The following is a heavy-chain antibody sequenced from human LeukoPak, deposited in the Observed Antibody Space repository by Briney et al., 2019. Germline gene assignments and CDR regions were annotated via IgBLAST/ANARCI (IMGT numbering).Heavy chain of an antibody. Sequence: GGSRRLSCAASGFTFSSYWMSWVRQAPGKGLEWVANIKQDGSEKYYVDSVKGRFTISRDNAKNSLYLQMNSLRAEDTAVYYCAKGVYDSSGYYHSPALDYWGQGTLVTVSS. CDR3: AKGVYDSSGYYHSPALDY. J-gene: IGHJ4*02. V-gene: IGHV3-7*01. D-gene: IGHD3-22*01. CDR1: GFTFSSYW. CDR2: IKQDGSEK.